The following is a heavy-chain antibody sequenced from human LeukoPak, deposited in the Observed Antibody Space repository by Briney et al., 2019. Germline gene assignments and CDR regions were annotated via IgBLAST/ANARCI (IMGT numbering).Heavy chain of an antibody. D-gene: IGHD2-15*01. V-gene: IGHV3-72*01. Sequence: GGSLWLSCAASGFSFSDHYMDWVRQAPGKGLEWVGRTRNKGDSYTTEYAASVKGRFTISRDDSKNSLYLQMNSLKTEDTAVYYCARVVVAGGIDYWGQGTLVTVSS. J-gene: IGHJ4*02. CDR3: ARVVVAGGIDY. CDR1: GFSFSDHY. CDR2: TRNKGDSYTT.